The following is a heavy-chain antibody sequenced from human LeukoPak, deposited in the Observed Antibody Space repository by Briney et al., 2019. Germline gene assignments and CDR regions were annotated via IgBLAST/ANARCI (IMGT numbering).Heavy chain of an antibody. CDR3: AKTGDYYYYYMDV. V-gene: IGHV3-23*01. D-gene: IGHD1-1*01. J-gene: IGHJ6*03. CDR1: GFTFSSYA. CDR2: INGSGGST. Sequence: PGGSLRLSCTASGFTFSSYAMSWVRQAPGKGLEWVSAINGSGGSTYYADSVKGRFTISRDNSKNTLYLQMNSLRAEDTAVYYCAKTGDYYYYYMDVWGKGTTVTVSS.